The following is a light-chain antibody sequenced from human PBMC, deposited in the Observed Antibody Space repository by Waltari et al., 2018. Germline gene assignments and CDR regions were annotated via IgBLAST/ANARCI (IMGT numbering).Light chain of an antibody. J-gene: IGKJ5*01. CDR1: QSVLYSSNNLNY. Sequence: ILMTQSPDSLAVSLGERATINCKSSQSVLYSSNNLNYLAWYQQKPGQPPKLPLYWASTRESGVPDRFSGSGSETDFTLTISSLQAEDVAVYFCQQFYSTPITFGQGTRLEI. V-gene: IGKV4-1*01. CDR2: WAS. CDR3: QQFYSTPIT.